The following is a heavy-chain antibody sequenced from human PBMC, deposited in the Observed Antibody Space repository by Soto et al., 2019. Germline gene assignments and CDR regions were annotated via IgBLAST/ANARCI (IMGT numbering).Heavy chain of an antibody. CDR1: GFTFSSYW. J-gene: IGHJ4*02. Sequence: GGSLRLSCAASGFTFSSYWMHWVRQAPGKGLVWVSRINSDGSSTSYADSVKGRFTISRDNAKNTLYLQMNSLRAEDTAVYYCARAPYYYYGSGSYEDYWGQGTLVTVSS. CDR3: ARAPYYYYGSGSYEDY. CDR2: INSDGSST. D-gene: IGHD3-10*01. V-gene: IGHV3-74*01.